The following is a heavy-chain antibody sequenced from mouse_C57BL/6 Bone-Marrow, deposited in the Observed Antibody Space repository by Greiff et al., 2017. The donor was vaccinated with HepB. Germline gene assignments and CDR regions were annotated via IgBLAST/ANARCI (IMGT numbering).Heavy chain of an antibody. Sequence: QVTLKVCGPGILQSSQTLSLTCSFSGFSLSTSGMGVSWIRQPSGKGLEWLAHIYWDDDKRYNPSLKSRLTISKDTSRNQVFLKITSVDTADTATYYCARREIYYSNSYAMDYWGQGTSVTVSS. CDR1: GFSLSTSGMG. CDR2: IYWDDDK. D-gene: IGHD2-5*01. V-gene: IGHV8-12*01. CDR3: ARREIYYSNSYAMDY. J-gene: IGHJ4*01.